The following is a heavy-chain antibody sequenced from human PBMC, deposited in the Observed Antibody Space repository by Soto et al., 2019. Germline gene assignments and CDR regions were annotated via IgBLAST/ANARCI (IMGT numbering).Heavy chain of an antibody. Sequence: GGSLRLSCAASGFIFSSYGMHWVRQAPGKGLEWVAVISYDGSNKYYADSVKGRFTISRDNSKNTLYLQMNSLRAEDTAVYYCAKGAMDTAMVYYYYGMDVWGQGTTVTVSS. CDR3: AKGAMDTAMVYYYYGMDV. CDR2: ISYDGSNK. D-gene: IGHD5-18*01. CDR1: GFIFSSYG. V-gene: IGHV3-30*18. J-gene: IGHJ6*02.